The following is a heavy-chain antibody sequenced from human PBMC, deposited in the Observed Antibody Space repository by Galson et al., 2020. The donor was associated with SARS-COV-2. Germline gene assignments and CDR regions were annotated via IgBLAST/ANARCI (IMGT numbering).Heavy chain of an antibody. CDR3: AKDASFRDSGGRGGAFDM. CDR1: GFTFDDYF. CDR2: VSWDGGRT. D-gene: IGHD4-17*01. J-gene: IGHJ3*02. V-gene: IGHV3-43D*04. Sequence: GGSLRLSCAASGFTFDDYFMHWVRQPPGRGLEWVSVVSWDGGRTYYADSMRGRFVISRDNSKKSLYLQINSLRLEDTALYYCAKDASFRDSGGRGGAFDMWGQGTMVTVSS.